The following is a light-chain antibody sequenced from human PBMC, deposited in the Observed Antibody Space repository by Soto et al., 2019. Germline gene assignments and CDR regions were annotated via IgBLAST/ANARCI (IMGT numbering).Light chain of an antibody. V-gene: IGKV3-20*01. CDR3: QQYDTSPYT. Sequence: EIVLTQSPGTLSLSLGDGATLSCRASQSFSGSHLAWYQYKPGQAPRLLMYGTSNRATGVPARFSGSGSGTDFTLTISRLEPEDFAVYYCQQYDTSPYTFGQGTKLEIK. J-gene: IGKJ2*01. CDR2: GTS. CDR1: QSFSGSH.